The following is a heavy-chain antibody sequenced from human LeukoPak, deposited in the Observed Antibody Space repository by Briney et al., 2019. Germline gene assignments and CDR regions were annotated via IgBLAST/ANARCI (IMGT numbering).Heavy chain of an antibody. D-gene: IGHD5-18*01. V-gene: IGHV4-31*03. J-gene: IGHJ4*02. CDR2: IYYSGST. CDR3: ARRLSYSYGSLDY. CDR1: GGSISSGGYY. Sequence: SESLSLTCTVSGGSISSGGYYWSWIRQHPGKGLEWIGYIYYSGSTYYNPSLKSRVTISVDTSKNQFSLRLSSVTAADTAVYYCARRLSYSYGSLDYWGQGTLVTVSS.